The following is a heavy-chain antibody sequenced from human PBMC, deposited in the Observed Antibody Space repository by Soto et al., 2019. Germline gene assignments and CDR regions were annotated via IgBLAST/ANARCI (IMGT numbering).Heavy chain of an antibody. CDR3: ARDQGVVVTADNWFDP. J-gene: IGHJ5*02. D-gene: IGHD2-21*02. CDR2: IFSSGST. Sequence: SETLSLTCTVSGGSITDYSWVWIRQPAGKGLEWMGRIFSSGSTNYNPSLKGRLTMSLDTSKNQFSLKLNSATATDTAVYFCARDQGVVVTADNWFDPWGQGILVTVSS. V-gene: IGHV4-4*07. CDR1: GGSITDYS.